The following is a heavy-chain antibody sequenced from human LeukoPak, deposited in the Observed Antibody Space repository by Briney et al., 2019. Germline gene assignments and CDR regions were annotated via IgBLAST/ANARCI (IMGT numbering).Heavy chain of an antibody. J-gene: IGHJ5*02. D-gene: IGHD2-15*01. CDR2: INPSGGST. V-gene: IGHV1-46*01. CDR3: ARDARPPDWSGGSCYGIINWFDP. CDR1: GYTFTSYY. Sequence: ASVKVSCKASGYTFTSYYMHWVRQAPGQRLEWMGIINPSGGSTSYAQKFQGRVTMTRDMSTSTVYMELSSLRSEDTAVYYCARDARPPDWSGGSCYGIINWFDPWGQGTLVTVSS.